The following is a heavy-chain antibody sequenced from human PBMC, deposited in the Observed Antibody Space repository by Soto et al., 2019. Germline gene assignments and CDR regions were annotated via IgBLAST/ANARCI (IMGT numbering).Heavy chain of an antibody. CDR2: MEPSTGRT. V-gene: IGHV1-8*01. CDR1: GYSFTSLD. CDR3: ARGVSAGVDY. D-gene: IGHD1-26*01. Sequence: QVQLVQSGAEVREPGASVKVSCKASGYSFTSLDINWVRQTAGQGLEWMGWMEPSTGRTGYAQKFQGRVTMTRDTSINTAYRELTTRTSDDTAFYYCARGVSAGVDYWGQGTLVIVSS. J-gene: IGHJ4*02.